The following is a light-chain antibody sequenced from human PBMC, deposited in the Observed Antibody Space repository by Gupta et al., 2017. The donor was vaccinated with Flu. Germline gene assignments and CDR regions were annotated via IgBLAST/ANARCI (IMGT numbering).Light chain of an antibody. CDR2: EVS. Sequence: VVMTQSPPSLPVTPGQPASISCSSSQSLVYSDGNTYLNWFQQRPGQARRRIIYEVSIPDCGVPDRFSGRGEGNDLTLKSSRGEDEDGAGYYSRNCKDPWTFGQGTKLEIK. CDR3: RNCKDPWT. V-gene: IGKV2-30*01. CDR1: QSLVYSDGNTY. J-gene: IGKJ2*01.